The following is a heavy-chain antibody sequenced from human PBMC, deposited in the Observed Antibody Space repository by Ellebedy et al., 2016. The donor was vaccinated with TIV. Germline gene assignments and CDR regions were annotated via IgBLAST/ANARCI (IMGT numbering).Heavy chain of an antibody. CDR1: GFTFIDYS. V-gene: IGHV3-48*02. CDR2: LTSDLKLI. CDR3: AKARGSSVIDYNYYGMDV. D-gene: IGHD2-21*01. Sequence: GGSLRLSXAASGFTFIDYSMNWFRQAPGKGLEWIAFLTSDLKLIYYADSVKGRFTISRDNAKNSVYLQMNSLRDEDTAVYYCAKARGSSVIDYNYYGMDVWGQGTTVTVSS. J-gene: IGHJ6*02.